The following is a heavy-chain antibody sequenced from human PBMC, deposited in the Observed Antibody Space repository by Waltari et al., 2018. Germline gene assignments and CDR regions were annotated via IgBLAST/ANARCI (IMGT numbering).Heavy chain of an antibody. J-gene: IGHJ4*02. CDR1: GWSFSGYS. CDR2: IKHSGNT. V-gene: IGHV4-34*01. CDR3: ARRIQLTYYYGSGSYYSV. Sequence: QVQLQQWGAGLLKPSATLSLTCAVYGWSFSGYSWIWIRQPPGKGLEWIGEIKHSGNTNYNPSLKSRVTISVDTSKKQFALKLSSVTAADTAVYYCARRIQLTYYYGSGSYYSVWGQGTLVTVSS. D-gene: IGHD3-10*01.